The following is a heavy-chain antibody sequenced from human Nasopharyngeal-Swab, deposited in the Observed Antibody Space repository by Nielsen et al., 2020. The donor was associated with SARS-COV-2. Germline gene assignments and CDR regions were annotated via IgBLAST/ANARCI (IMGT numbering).Heavy chain of an antibody. CDR1: GGSIRSGDYY. V-gene: IGHV4-30-4*02. D-gene: IGHD4-17*01. CDR3: ARHDYGDYGLDY. Sequence: SDTLSLTCTVSGGSIRSGDYYWSWVRQPPGKGLEWIGYIYYSGSTYYNPSLKSRVTISVDTSKNQFSLKLSSVTAADTAVYYCARHDYGDYGLDYWGQGTLVTVS. J-gene: IGHJ4*02. CDR2: IYYSGST.